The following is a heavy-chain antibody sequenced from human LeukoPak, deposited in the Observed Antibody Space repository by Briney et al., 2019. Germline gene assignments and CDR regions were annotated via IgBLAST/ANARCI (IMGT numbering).Heavy chain of an antibody. CDR1: GFTFGDYA. V-gene: IGHV3-49*03. CDR2: IRSKAYGGTT. Sequence: GGSLRLSCTASGFTFGDYAMSWFRQAPGKGLEWVGFIRSKAYGGTTEYAASVKGRFTISRDDSKSIAYLQMNSLKTEDTAVYYCTRDRLVVPAAMAYFDYWGQGTLVTVSS. D-gene: IGHD2-2*01. CDR3: TRDRLVVPAAMAYFDY. J-gene: IGHJ4*02.